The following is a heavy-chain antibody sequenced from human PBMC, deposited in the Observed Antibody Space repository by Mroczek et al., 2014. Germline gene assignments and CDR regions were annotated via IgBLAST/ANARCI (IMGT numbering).Heavy chain of an antibody. CDR2: INHSGST. Sequence: QVQLQQWGAGLLKPSETLSLTCAVYGGSFSGYYWSWIRQPPGKGLEWIGEINHSGSTNYNPSLKSRVTISVDTSKNQFSLKLSSVTAADTAVYYCAREYCSSTSCSFDPWGQGTLVTVSS. CDR3: AREYCSSTSCSFDP. CDR1: GGSFSGYY. V-gene: IGHV4-34*01. D-gene: IGHD2-2*01. J-gene: IGHJ5*02.